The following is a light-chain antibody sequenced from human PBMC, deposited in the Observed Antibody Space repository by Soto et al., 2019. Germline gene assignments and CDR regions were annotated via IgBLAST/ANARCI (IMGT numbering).Light chain of an antibody. Sequence: ILLTQSPSSLSASVGDRVTITCRASQGIDSSFAWYQQKPGKAPKLLIYAASSLQSGVPSRFSGSGSGTDFTLTISSLQPEDFATYYCQPLHDYPITFGQGTRLEIK. CDR3: QPLHDYPIT. CDR1: QGIDSS. V-gene: IGKV1-9*01. J-gene: IGKJ5*01. CDR2: AAS.